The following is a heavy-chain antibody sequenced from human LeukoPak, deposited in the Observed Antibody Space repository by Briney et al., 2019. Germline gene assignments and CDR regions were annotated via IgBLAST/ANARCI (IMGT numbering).Heavy chain of an antibody. V-gene: IGHV3-30*03. CDR1: GFTFSNYG. CDR2: ISYDGSKQ. J-gene: IGHJ4*02. D-gene: IGHD3-10*01. Sequence: GGSLRLSCAASGFTFSNYGMHWVRQAPGKGLEWVAVISYDGSKQYYADSVKGRFTISRGNSKNTLYLQMNSLRAEDTALYYCVRDLRSHYTVDYWGQGTLVTVSS. CDR3: VRDLRSHYTVDY.